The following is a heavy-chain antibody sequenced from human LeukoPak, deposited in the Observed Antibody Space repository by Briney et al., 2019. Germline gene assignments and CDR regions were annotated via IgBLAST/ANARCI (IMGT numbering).Heavy chain of an antibody. D-gene: IGHD2/OR15-2a*01. CDR2: VSGEGGST. J-gene: IGHJ3*02. Sequence: PGRSLRLSCAASGFTFSSYGMHWVRQAPGKGLEWVSLVSGEGGSTYYADSVKGRFTISRDNSKNSLYLQMNSLRTEDTALYYCATGSPFHAFDIWGQGTMVTVSS. CDR3: ATGSPFHAFDI. V-gene: IGHV3-43*02. CDR1: GFTFSSYG.